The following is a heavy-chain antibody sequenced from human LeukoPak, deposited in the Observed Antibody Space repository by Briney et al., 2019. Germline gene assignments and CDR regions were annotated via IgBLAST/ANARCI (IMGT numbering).Heavy chain of an antibody. CDR1: GYILTNYC. CDR2: IYLIDYDT. Sequence: GESLKISCHGSGYILTNYCIGWVRQMPRKGRELLGIIYLIDYDTRYSPSFQGQVTISADKSISTAYLQWSSLKASDTAMYYCARRGIRSRSFYLWGQGTLVTVSS. D-gene: IGHD6-13*01. V-gene: IGHV5-51*01. CDR3: ARRGIRSRSFYL. J-gene: IGHJ5*02.